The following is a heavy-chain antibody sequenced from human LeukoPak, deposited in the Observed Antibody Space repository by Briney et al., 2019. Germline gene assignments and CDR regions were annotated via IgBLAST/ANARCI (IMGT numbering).Heavy chain of an antibody. J-gene: IGHJ3*02. CDR3: ARLRDDAFDI. V-gene: IGHV4-39*01. CDR2: IYYSGST. Sequence: PSETLSLTCTVSGGSISSSSYYWGWIRQPPGKGLEWIGNIYYSGSTYYNPSLKSRVTISVHTSKNQFSLNLSSVTAADTAVFYCARLRDDAFDIWGQGTMVTVSS. CDR1: GGSISSSSYY.